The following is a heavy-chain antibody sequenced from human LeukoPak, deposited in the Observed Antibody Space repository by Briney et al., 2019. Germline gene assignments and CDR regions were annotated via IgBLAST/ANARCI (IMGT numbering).Heavy chain of an antibody. CDR3: ARLRGGYSYGITLYWFDP. CDR2: IYYSGST. Sequence: PSETLSLTCTVSGGSISSYYWSWIRQPPGKGLEWIGYIYYSGSTNYNPSLKGRVTISVDTSKNQFSLKLSSVTAADTAVYYCARLRGGYSYGITLYWFDPWGQGTLVTVSS. J-gene: IGHJ5*02. D-gene: IGHD5-18*01. V-gene: IGHV4-59*08. CDR1: GGSISSYY.